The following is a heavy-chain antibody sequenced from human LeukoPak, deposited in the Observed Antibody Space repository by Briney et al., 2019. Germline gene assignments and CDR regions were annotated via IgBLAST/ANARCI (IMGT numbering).Heavy chain of an antibody. CDR2: INPNSGDT. J-gene: IGHJ1*01. Sequence: ASVKVSCKASGYTFTGYYMHWVRQAPGQGLEWMGWINPNSGDTNYAQKFQGWVTMTRDTSISTAYMELSRLRSDDTVVYYCASKNYGGNSDFQHWGQGTLVTVSS. D-gene: IGHD4-23*01. CDR3: ASKNYGGNSDFQH. V-gene: IGHV1-2*04. CDR1: GYTFTGYY.